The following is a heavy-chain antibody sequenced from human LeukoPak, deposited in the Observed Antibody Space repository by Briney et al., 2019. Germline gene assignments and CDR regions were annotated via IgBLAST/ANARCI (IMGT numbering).Heavy chain of an antibody. D-gene: IGHD5-18*01. Sequence: SETLSLTCTVSGGSVSSYYWSWIRQPPGKALEWIAYIFYSGSTNYNPSLKSRVTLSLDTSKNQFSLKLSSVTAADTAVYYCARETAMVTGYFDYWGQGTLVTVSS. CDR1: GGSVSSYY. CDR3: ARETAMVTGYFDY. CDR2: IFYSGST. J-gene: IGHJ4*02. V-gene: IGHV4-59*02.